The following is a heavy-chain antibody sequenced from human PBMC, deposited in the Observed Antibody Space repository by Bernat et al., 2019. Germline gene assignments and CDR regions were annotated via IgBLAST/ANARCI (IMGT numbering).Heavy chain of an antibody. J-gene: IGHJ4*02. CDR2: INAGNGNT. Sequence: QVQLVQSGAEVKKPGASVKVSCKASGYTFTGYYMHWVRQAPGQGLEWMGWINAGNGNTRYSQKFQGRVTITRDTSASTAYMELSSLRSEDTAVYYCARDPYGSSKPYLFDYWGQGTLVTVSS. CDR1: GYTFTGYY. CDR3: ARDPYGSSKPYLFDY. D-gene: IGHD6-6*01. V-gene: IGHV1-3*01.